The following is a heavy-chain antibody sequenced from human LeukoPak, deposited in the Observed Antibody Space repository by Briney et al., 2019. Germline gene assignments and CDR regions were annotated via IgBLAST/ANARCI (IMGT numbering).Heavy chain of an antibody. CDR1: GGSFSGYY. Sequence: SETLSLTCAVYGGSFSGYYWSWIRQPPGKGLEWIGEINHSGSTNYNPSLKSRVTISVDTSKNQFSLKLSSVTAADTAVYYCARDEGWFDPWGQGTLVTVSS. J-gene: IGHJ5*02. V-gene: IGHV4-34*01. CDR3: ARDEGWFDP. CDR2: INHSGST.